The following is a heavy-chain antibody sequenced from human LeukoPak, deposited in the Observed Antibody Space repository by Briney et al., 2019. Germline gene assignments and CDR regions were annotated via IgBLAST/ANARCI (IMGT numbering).Heavy chain of an antibody. V-gene: IGHV4-30-2*01. CDR1: GGSISSGGYS. Sequence: PSQTLSLTCAVSGGSISSGGYSWSWIRQPPGKGLEWIGYIYHSGSTYYNPSLKSRVTISVDRSKNQFSLKLSSVTAADTAVYYCARDRYGDHTYFDYWGQGTLVTVSS. CDR2: IYHSGST. D-gene: IGHD4-17*01. CDR3: ARDRYGDHTYFDY. J-gene: IGHJ4*02.